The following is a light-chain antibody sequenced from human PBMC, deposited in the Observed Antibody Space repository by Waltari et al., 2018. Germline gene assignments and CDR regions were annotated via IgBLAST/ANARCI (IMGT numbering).Light chain of an antibody. CDR1: QTVSAW. J-gene: IGKJ1*01. CDR2: KAS. V-gene: IGKV1-5*03. Sequence: DIQMTQSPSTLSASVGDTVTITCRASQTVSAWLAWYQQKPGNAPKLLIYKASNLKKGVPSRFSGSGSGTEFTLTISSLQPDDFATYYCQHYNNYSGTFGQGTRVELK. CDR3: QHYNNYSGT.